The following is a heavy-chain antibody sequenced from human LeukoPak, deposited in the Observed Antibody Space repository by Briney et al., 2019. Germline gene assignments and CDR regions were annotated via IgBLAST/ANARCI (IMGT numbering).Heavy chain of an antibody. J-gene: IGHJ4*02. CDR3: TTSGSGRKFDY. V-gene: IGHV3-15*01. D-gene: IGHD3-10*01. Sequence: GRSLRLSCAASVFTFSNAWMSWVRQAPGKGLEWVFRIKSKTDGGTTDYAAPVKGRFTISRDDSTNTLYLQMHSMKSEDTAVYYCTTSGSGRKFDYWGQGILVTVSS. CDR2: IKSKTDGGTT. CDR1: VFTFSNAW.